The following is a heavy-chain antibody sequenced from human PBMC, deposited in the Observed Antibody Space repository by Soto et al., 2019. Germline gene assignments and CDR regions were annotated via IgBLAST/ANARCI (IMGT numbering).Heavy chain of an antibody. D-gene: IGHD6-19*01. CDR1: GFTFSSYG. CDR3: AKEKQWLVYVDV. Sequence: GGSLRLSCAASGFTFSSYGMHWVRQAPGKGLEWVAVISYDGSNKYYADSVKGRFTISRDNSKNTLYLQMNSLRAEDTAVYYCAKEKQWLVYVDVWGQGTTVTVSS. V-gene: IGHV3-30*18. J-gene: IGHJ6*02. CDR2: ISYDGSNK.